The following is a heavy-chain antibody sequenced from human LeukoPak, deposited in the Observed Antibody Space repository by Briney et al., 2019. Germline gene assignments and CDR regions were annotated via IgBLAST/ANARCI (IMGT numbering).Heavy chain of an antibody. CDR3: ARVQYYNILTGSFQY. Sequence: ASVKVSCKASGYSFTGYYMHWVRQAPGQGLEWMGWINPNSGDTKYAQKFQGRVTMTRDTSISTAYMELSRLRSDDTAYYYCARVQYYNILTGSFQYWGQGTLVTVSS. V-gene: IGHV1-2*02. CDR2: INPNSGDT. CDR1: GYSFTGYY. J-gene: IGHJ4*02. D-gene: IGHD3-9*01.